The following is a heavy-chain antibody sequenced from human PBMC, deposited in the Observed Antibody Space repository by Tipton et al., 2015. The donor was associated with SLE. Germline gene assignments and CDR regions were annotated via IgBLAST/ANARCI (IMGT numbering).Heavy chain of an antibody. J-gene: IGHJ6*02. V-gene: IGHV4-59*01. CDR3: ARETTGNTYYYYGMDV. CDR1: GGSISSYY. D-gene: IGHD1-1*01. CDR2: IYYSGST. Sequence: TLSLTCTVSGGSISSYYWSWIRQPPGKGLEWIGYIYYSGSTNYNPSLKSRGTISVDTSKIQFSLNLSSVTAADTAVYYCARETTGNTYYYYGMDVWGQGTTVTVSS.